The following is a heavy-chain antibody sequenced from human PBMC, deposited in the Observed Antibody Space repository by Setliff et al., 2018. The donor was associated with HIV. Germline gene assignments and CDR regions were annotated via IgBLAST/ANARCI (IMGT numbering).Heavy chain of an antibody. Sequence: SETLSLTCTASGGSISSSSYYWGWIRQPPGKGLEWIGNIYYSGSTYYNPSLKSRVTISVDTSENQFSLRLNSVTAADTAVYYCARYRYYYDSSGYGRWFDPWGQGTQVTVSS. J-gene: IGHJ5*02. CDR1: GGSISSSSYY. D-gene: IGHD3-22*01. V-gene: IGHV4-39*01. CDR2: IYYSGST. CDR3: ARYRYYYDSSGYGRWFDP.